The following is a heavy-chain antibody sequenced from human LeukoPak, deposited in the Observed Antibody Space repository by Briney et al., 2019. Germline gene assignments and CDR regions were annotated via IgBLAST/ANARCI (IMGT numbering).Heavy chain of an antibody. D-gene: IGHD3-22*01. J-gene: IGHJ4*02. CDR2: ISSSSSYI. CDR3: ARGMGYYDSSGYPY. CDR1: GFTFSSYS. V-gene: IGHV3-21*01. Sequence: GGSLRLSCAASGFTFSSYSMNWVRQAPGKGLEWVSSISSSSSYIYYADSVKGRFTISRDNAKNSLYLQMNGLRAEDTAVYYCARGMGYYDSSGYPYWGQGTLVTVSS.